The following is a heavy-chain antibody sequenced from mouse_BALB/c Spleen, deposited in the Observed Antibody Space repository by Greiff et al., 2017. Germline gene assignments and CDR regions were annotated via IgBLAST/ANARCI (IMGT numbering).Heavy chain of an antibody. V-gene: IGHV2-4-1*01. CDR3: ARNLLWFDYYAMDY. CDR2: IWSGGST. CDR1: GFSLTSYG. J-gene: IGHJ4*01. D-gene: IGHD2-2*01. Sequence: VQLQESGPGLVQPSQSLSITCTASGFSLTSYGVHWVRQTPGKGLEWLGVIWSGGSTDYNAAFISRLSISKDNSKSQVFFKMNSLQADDTAIYYCARNLLWFDYYAMDYWGQGTSVTVSS.